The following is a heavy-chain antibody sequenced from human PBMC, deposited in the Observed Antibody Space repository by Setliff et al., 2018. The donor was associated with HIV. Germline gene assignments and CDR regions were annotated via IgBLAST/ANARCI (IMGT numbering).Heavy chain of an antibody. Sequence: TCTVSGGSIGSGSYYWTWIRQPAGKGLEWMGGIIPIFGTTNYAQKFQGRVTMTRDTSISTAYMEVSRLRSEDTAVYYCARDFGGYCSSMSCPGLFDPWGQGTLVTVSS. CDR2: IIPIFGTT. CDR1: GGSIGSGS. V-gene: IGHV1-69*05. CDR3: ARDFGGYCSSMSCPGLFDP. D-gene: IGHD2-2*01. J-gene: IGHJ5*02.